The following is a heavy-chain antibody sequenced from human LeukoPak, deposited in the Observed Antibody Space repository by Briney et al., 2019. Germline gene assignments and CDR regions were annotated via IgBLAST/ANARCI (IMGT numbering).Heavy chain of an antibody. V-gene: IGHV3-30*04. CDR2: ISYDGSNK. D-gene: IGHD3-10*01. Sequence: PGGSLRLSCAASGFTFSSYAMHWVRQAPGKGLEWVAVISYDGSNKYYADSVKGRFTISRDNSKNTLYLQMNSLRAEDTAVYYCARGPMVRGVIDYWGQGTLVTVSS. CDR1: GFTFSSYA. J-gene: IGHJ4*02. CDR3: ARGPMVRGVIDY.